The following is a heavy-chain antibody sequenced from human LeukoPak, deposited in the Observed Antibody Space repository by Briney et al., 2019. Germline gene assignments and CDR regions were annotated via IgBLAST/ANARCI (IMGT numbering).Heavy chain of an antibody. D-gene: IGHD6-13*01. CDR3: ASLDSAAASRGY. J-gene: IGHJ4*02. Sequence: GGSLRLSCAASGFTFSSYGMSWVRQAPGKGLEWVAGIREDGNKQYYVDSVKGRFTISRDTAKNSLYLQMNSLRAEDTAVYYCASLDSAAASRGYWGQGTLVTVSS. V-gene: IGHV3-7*01. CDR1: GFTFSSYG. CDR2: IREDGNKQ.